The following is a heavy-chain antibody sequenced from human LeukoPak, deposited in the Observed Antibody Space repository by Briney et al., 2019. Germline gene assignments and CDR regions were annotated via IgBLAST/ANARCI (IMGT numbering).Heavy chain of an antibody. D-gene: IGHD3-3*01. CDR3: ARDQNDFWSGSLYYYGMDV. CDR1: GYTFTSYG. J-gene: IGHJ6*02. V-gene: IGHV1-18*01. CDR2: ISAYNGNT. Sequence: GASVKVSCKASGYTFTSYGISWVRQAPGQGLEWMGWISAYNGNTNYAQKLQGRVTMTTDTSTSTAYMELRSLRSDDTAVYYCARDQNDFWSGSLYYYGMDVWGQGTTVTVSS.